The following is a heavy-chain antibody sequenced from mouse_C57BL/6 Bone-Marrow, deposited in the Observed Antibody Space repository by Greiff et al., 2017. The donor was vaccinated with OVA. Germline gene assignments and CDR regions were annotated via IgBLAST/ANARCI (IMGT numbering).Heavy chain of an antibody. D-gene: IGHD4-1*01. CDR2: IWSGGST. Sequence: VKVVESGPGLVRPSQSLSITCTVSGFSLTSYGVHWVRQSPGKGLEWLGVIWSGGSTDYNAAFISRLSISKDNSKSQVFFKMNSLQADDTAIYYCARIPLNWDWFAYWGQGTLVTVSA. CDR3: ARIPLNWDWFAY. J-gene: IGHJ3*01. V-gene: IGHV2-2*01. CDR1: GFSLTSYG.